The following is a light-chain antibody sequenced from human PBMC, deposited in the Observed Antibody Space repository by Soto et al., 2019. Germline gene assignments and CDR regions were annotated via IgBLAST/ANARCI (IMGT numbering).Light chain of an antibody. Sequence: EIVLTQSPGTLSLSPGQRATLSCRASESISRDYLAWYQQRLGQAPRLLIYGASSWATGIPDRFSGSGSGTDFTLTISRLEPEDFAIYYCQQYGGVPYTFGQGTKWEIK. CDR2: GAS. V-gene: IGKV3-20*01. CDR3: QQYGGVPYT. J-gene: IGKJ2*01. CDR1: ESISRDY.